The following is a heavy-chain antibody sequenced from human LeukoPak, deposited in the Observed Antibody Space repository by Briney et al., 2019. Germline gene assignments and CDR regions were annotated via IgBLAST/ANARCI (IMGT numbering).Heavy chain of an antibody. CDR2: IWYDGSNK. V-gene: IGHV3-33*01. D-gene: IGHD2-2*01. CDR1: GFTFSSYG. CDR3: ARDGFVVVPAAIRSTYYYYGMDV. Sequence: PGRSLRLSCAASGFTFSSYGMHWVRQAPGKGLEWVAVIWYDGSNKYYADSVKGRFTISRDNAKNSLYLQMNSLRAEDTAVYYCARDGFVVVPAAIRSTYYYYGMDVWGQGTAVTVSS. J-gene: IGHJ6*02.